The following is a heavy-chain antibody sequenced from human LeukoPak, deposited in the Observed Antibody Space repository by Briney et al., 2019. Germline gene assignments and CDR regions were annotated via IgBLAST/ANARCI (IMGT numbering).Heavy chain of an antibody. Sequence: PSETLSLTCTVSGGSISSYYWSWIRQPPGKGLEWIGYIYYSGSTNYNPSLKSRVTISVDTSKNQFSLKLSSVTAADTAVYYCARAPLYCSGGSCYSPYYYGMDVWGQGTTVTVSS. CDR3: ARAPLYCSGGSCYSPYYYGMDV. CDR2: IYYSGST. V-gene: IGHV4-59*01. D-gene: IGHD2-15*01. CDR1: GGSISSYY. J-gene: IGHJ6*02.